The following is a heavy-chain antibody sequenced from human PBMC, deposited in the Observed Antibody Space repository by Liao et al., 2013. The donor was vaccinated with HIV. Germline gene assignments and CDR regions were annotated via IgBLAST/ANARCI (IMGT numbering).Heavy chain of an antibody. CDR2: IYYSGST. D-gene: IGHD1-26*01. CDR3: ARRARDWYFDL. V-gene: IGHV4-61*08. J-gene: IGHJ2*01. Sequence: QVQLQESGPGLVKPSQTLSLTCTVSGGSLSSGDSYWSWIRQPPGKGLEWIGYIYYSGSTNYNPSLKSRVTISVDTSKNQFSLKLSSVTAADTAVYYCARRARDWYFDLWGRGTLVTVSS. CDR1: GGSLSSGDSY.